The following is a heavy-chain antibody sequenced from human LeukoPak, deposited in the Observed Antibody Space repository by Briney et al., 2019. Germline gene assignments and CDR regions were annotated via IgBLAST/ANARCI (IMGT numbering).Heavy chain of an antibody. CDR1: GFTFDDYA. V-gene: IGHV3-9*01. Sequence: GGSLRLSCAASGFTFDDYAMHWVRQAPGKGLEWVSGISWNSGSIGYADSVKGRFTISRDNAKNSLYLQMNSLRAEDTALYYCAKDIGNGAGFDYWGQGTLVTVSS. CDR3: AKDIGNGAGFDY. D-gene: IGHD4-23*01. CDR2: ISWNSGSI. J-gene: IGHJ4*02.